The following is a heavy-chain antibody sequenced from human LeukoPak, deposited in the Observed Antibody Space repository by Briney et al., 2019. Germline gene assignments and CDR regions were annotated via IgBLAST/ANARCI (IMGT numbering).Heavy chain of an antibody. CDR3: ARVRGAGLQYYYMDV. V-gene: IGHV4-59*01. Sequence: SETLSLTCTVSGGSISSYYWSWIRQPPGKGLEWIGYIYYSGSTNYNPSLKSRVTISVDTSKNQFSLKLSSVTAADTAVYYCARVRGAGLQYYYMDVWGKGTTVTVSS. D-gene: IGHD1-26*01. CDR2: IYYSGST. J-gene: IGHJ6*03. CDR1: GGSISSYY.